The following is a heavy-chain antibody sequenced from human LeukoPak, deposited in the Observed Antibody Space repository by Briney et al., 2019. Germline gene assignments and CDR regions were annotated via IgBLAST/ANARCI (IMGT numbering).Heavy chain of an antibody. CDR1: GFTFSGFS. CDR3: ARAGSHWHYVY. V-gene: IGHV3-7*01. Sequence: GGSLRLSCAASGFTFSGFSMSWVRQSPTKGLEWVANIKQDGSERYYVDSVKGRFTISRDNAKNSLSLQMNNLRVENTAVYYCARAGSHWHYVYWGQGTVVTVSS. D-gene: IGHD3-10*01. J-gene: IGHJ4*02. CDR2: IKQDGSER.